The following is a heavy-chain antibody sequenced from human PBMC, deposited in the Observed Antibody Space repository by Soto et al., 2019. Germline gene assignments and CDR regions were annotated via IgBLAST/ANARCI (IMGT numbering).Heavy chain of an antibody. Sequence: QVQLVESGGGVVQPGRSLRLSCAASGFTFSSYGMHWVRQAPGKGLEWVAVISDDGSNKYYADSVQGRFTIYRDNSKNTLYLHMNSLRAEDTALYYCAKPRAVRPSGSYYCCMDVWGQGTTVTVFS. CDR1: GFTFSSYG. CDR3: AKPRAVRPSGSYYCCMDV. V-gene: IGHV3-30*18. D-gene: IGHD2-2*01. J-gene: IGHJ6*02. CDR2: ISDDGSNK.